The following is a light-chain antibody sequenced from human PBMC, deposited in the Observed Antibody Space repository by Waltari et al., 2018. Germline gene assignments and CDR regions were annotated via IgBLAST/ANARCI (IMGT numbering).Light chain of an antibody. V-gene: IGKV3D-11*03. Sequence: EIAVTQSPGTLSLSPGESATLSCRTSPGVPKALAWYQQKPGQAPRFLIYDASNRATGIPYRFSGSGSGTDFSLTISSLEPEDFAVYYCQQYLRVPVTFGQGTKVEVK. CDR3: QQYLRVPVT. J-gene: IGKJ1*01. CDR2: DAS. CDR1: PGVPKA.